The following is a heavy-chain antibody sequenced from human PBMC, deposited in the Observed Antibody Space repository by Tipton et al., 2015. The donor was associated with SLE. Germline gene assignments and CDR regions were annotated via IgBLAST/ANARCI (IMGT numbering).Heavy chain of an antibody. D-gene: IGHD3-22*01. CDR1: GFTFSSYW. Sequence: GSLRLSCEEDGFTFSSYWMSWVRQAPGKGLEWVANIKQDGSEKYYVDSVKGRFTTSRDNAKNSLYLQMNSLRAEDTALYYCARDSPPLLLRRGGGVDVWGQGTTVTVSS. CDR2: IKQDGSEK. J-gene: IGHJ6*02. CDR3: ARDSPPLLLRRGGGVDV. V-gene: IGHV3-7*01.